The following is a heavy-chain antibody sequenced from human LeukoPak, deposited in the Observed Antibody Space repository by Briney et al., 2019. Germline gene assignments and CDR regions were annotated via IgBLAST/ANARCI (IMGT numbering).Heavy chain of an antibody. J-gene: IGHJ4*02. CDR1: GYSFTNYW. CDR3: ARHDGTTNVDF. D-gene: IGHD1-7*01. Sequence: GESLNISCKGSGYSFTNYWIGWVRQMPGKGLEWMGIIYPDDSDTKYSPSFQGQVTISADKSISTAYLQWSSLKASDTAMYYCARHDGTTNVDFWGQGTLVTVSS. CDR2: IYPDDSDT. V-gene: IGHV5-51*01.